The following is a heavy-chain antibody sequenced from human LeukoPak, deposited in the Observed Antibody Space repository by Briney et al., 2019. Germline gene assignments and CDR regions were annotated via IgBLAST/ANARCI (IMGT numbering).Heavy chain of an antibody. D-gene: IGHD3-22*01. CDR1: GGSISSSSYY. CDR3: ARHKYYYDSSGYYYYFDY. J-gene: IGHJ4*02. Sequence: SETLSLTCTVSGGSISSSSYYWGWIRQPPGKGLEWIGRIYYSGSTYYNPSLKSRVTISVDTSKNQFSLKLSSVTAADTAVYYCARHKYYYDSSGYYYYFDYWGQGTLVTVSS. CDR2: IYYSGST. V-gene: IGHV4-39*01.